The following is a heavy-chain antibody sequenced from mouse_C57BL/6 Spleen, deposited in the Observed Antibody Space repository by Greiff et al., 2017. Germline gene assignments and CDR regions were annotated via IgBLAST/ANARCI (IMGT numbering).Heavy chain of an antibody. CDR2: IDPSDSYT. Sequence: VQLQQPGAELVMPGASVKLSCKASGYTFTSYWMHWVKQRPGQGLEWIGEIDPSDSYTNYNQKFKGKSTLTVDKSSSTAYMQLSSLTSEDSAVYYCARSPGAMDDWGQGTSVTVSS. CDR1: GYTFTSYW. J-gene: IGHJ4*01. V-gene: IGHV1-69*01. CDR3: ARSPGAMDD.